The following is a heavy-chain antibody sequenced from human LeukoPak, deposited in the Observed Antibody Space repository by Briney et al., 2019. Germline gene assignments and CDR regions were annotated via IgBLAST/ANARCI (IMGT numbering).Heavy chain of an antibody. CDR3: AREYSSGWGFDY. J-gene: IGHJ4*02. D-gene: IGHD6-19*01. V-gene: IGHV3-21*01. Sequence: PGGSLRLSCAASGFNFRSYSMNWVRQAPGKGLEWVSSISNRFNYIYYIDSVKGRFTISRDNADNSLYLQMNSVRAEDTAVYYCAREYSSGWGFDYWGQGTLVTVSS. CDR2: ISNRFNYI. CDR1: GFNFRSYS.